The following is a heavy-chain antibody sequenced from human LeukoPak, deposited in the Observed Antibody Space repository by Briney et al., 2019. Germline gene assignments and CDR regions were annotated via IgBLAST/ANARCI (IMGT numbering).Heavy chain of an antibody. CDR2: INPSGGST. CDR1: GYTFTSYY. CDR3: ARDPNGATPYYYYMDV. Sequence: ASVKVSCKASGYTFTSYYMHWVRQAPGQGLEWMGIINPSGGSTSYAQKFQGRVTMTRDMSTSTVYMELSSLRSEDTAVYYCARDPNGATPYYYYMDVWGKGTTVTVSS. J-gene: IGHJ6*03. D-gene: IGHD1-26*01. V-gene: IGHV1-46*01.